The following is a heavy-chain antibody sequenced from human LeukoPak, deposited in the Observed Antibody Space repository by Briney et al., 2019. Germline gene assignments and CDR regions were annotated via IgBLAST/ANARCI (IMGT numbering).Heavy chain of an antibody. J-gene: IGHJ6*03. D-gene: IGHD5-12*01. CDR2: IRYDGSNK. CDR1: EFTFSNYG. V-gene: IGHV3-30*02. Sequence: GGSLRLSCAASEFTFSNYGMHWVRQAPGKGLEWVAFIRYDGSNKYYADSVKGRFTISRDNSKDTLYLQMKSLRAEDTAVYYCAKGGGYEAQYYYYYLDVWGKGTTVTISS. CDR3: AKGGGYEAQYYYYYLDV.